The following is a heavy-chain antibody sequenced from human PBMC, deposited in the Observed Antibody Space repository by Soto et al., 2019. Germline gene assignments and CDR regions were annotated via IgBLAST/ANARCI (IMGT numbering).Heavy chain of an antibody. J-gene: IGHJ5*02. CDR2: IGGRGDNT. CDR3: ASRHISKGYHQS. V-gene: IGHV3-23*01. CDR1: GFTFSFYA. D-gene: IGHD5-18*01. Sequence: PGGSLRLSCTASGFTFSFYAMSWVRQAPGKGLEWVSSIGGRGDNTFYADSVKGRFTISRDNSKNTLYLQMDSLTVDDTALYYCASRHISKGYHQSWGRGTLVTVSS.